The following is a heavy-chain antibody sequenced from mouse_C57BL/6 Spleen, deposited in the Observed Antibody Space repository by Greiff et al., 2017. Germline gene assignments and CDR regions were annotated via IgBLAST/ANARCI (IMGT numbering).Heavy chain of an antibody. Sequence: VQLQQSGPGLVQPSQSLSITCTVSGFSLTSYGVHWVRQSPGKGLEWLGVIWSGGSTDYNAAFISRLSISKDNTKSKVFSKMNSLQTDDTARDYCAREGLRRGMDDWSPGTSVTVSS. J-gene: IGHJ4*01. CDR2: IWSGGST. CDR3: AREGLRRGMDD. V-gene: IGHV2-2*01. D-gene: IGHD2-4*01. CDR1: GFSLTSYG.